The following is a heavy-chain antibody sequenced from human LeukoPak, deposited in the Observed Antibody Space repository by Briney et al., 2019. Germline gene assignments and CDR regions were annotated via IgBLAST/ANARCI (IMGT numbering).Heavy chain of an antibody. CDR3: ARDASGCHS. CDR1: GFTFSDSY. V-gene: IGHV3-11*01. CDR2: INGGGDSI. J-gene: IGHJ4*02. Sequence: GGSLRLSCAASGFTFSDSYMSWIRQAPGKRLEWVSYINGGGDSINYADSVKGRFTISRDNVKNSLYLQMNNLRADDTAVYFCARDASGCHSWGQGTLVTVSS. D-gene: IGHD6-19*01.